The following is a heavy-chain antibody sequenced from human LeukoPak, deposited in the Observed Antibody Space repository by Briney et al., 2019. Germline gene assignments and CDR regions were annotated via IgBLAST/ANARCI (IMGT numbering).Heavy chain of an antibody. Sequence: ASVKVSCKASGYTFTSYYMHWVRQAPGQGLEWMGIINPSGGSTSYAQKFQGRVTMTRDTSTSTVYMELSSLRSEDTAVYYCARVPGVTIFGVAPIPYYWGQGTLVTVSS. CDR3: ARVPGVTIFGVAPIPYY. V-gene: IGHV1-46*01. J-gene: IGHJ4*02. CDR2: INPSGGST. D-gene: IGHD3-3*01. CDR1: GYTFTSYY.